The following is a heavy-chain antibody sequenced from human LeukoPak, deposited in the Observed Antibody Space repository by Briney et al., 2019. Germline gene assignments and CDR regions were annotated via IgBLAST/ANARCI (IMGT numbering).Heavy chain of an antibody. CDR3: ARDLAEWELLNYFDY. J-gene: IGHJ4*02. CDR1: GFTFSSYW. D-gene: IGHD1-26*01. V-gene: IGHV3-74*01. Sequence: GGSLRLSCAASGFTFSSYWMHWVRQAPGKGLVWVSRINSDGSSTSYADSVKGRFTISRDNAKNTLYLQMNSLRVEDTAVYYCARDLAEWELLNYFDYWGQGTLVTVSS. CDR2: INSDGSST.